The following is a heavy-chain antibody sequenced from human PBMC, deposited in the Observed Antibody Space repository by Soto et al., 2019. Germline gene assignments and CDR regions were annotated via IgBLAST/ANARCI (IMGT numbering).Heavy chain of an antibody. D-gene: IGHD3-10*01. CDR1: GYTFTGYY. CDR2: INPNSGGT. V-gene: IGHV1-2*04. CDR3: ARGERFGGSGSYYLPNDWFDP. J-gene: IGHJ5*02. Sequence: ASVKVSCKASGYTFTGYYMHWVRQAPGQGLEWTGWINPNSGGTNYAQKFQGWVTMTRDTSISTAYMELSRLRSDDTAVYYCARGERFGGSGSYYLPNDWFDPWGQGTLVTVSS.